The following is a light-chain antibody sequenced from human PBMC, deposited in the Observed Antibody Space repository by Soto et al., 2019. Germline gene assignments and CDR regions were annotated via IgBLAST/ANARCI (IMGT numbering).Light chain of an antibody. CDR2: DVT. CDR1: SSDVGRYNY. V-gene: IGLV2-14*03. J-gene: IGLJ1*01. Sequence: QSALTQPASVSGSPGQSITISCTGTSSDVGRYNYVSWYQQYPGRAPKLIIFDVTNRPSGVSPRCSGSKSGNTASLTISGLQAADEADYYCNSYTGTSARYAFGTGTKGTVL. CDR3: NSYTGTSARYA.